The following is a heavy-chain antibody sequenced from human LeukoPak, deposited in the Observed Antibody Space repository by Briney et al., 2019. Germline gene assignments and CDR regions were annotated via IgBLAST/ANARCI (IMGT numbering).Heavy chain of an antibody. J-gene: IGHJ4*02. CDR2: INSDGSST. D-gene: IGHD1-1*01. CDR3: ARGGLAQDYNWNDEGG. V-gene: IGHV3-74*01. Sequence: GGSLRLSCAASGFTFSSYWMHWVRQAPGKGLGWVSRINSDGSSTSYADSVKGRFTISRDNAKNTLYLQMNSLRAEDTAVYYCARGGLAQDYNWNDEGGWGQGTLVTVSS. CDR1: GFTFSSYW.